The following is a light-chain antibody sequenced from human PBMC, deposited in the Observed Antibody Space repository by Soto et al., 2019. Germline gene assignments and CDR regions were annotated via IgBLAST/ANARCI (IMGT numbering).Light chain of an antibody. CDR3: QSYDSSMSAAV. Sequence: QSVLTQPPSVSGAPGQKVIISCTGSTSNIGAGYDVHWYQQLPGTAHKLLIYSNSNRPSGVPDRLSGSKSGTSASLTIPGLQVEDEADYYRQSYDSSMSAAVFGRGTKLTVL. CDR1: TSNIGAGYD. J-gene: IGLJ3*02. CDR2: SNS. V-gene: IGLV1-40*01.